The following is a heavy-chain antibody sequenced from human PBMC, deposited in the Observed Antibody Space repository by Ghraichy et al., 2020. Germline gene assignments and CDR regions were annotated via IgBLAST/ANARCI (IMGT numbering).Heavy chain of an antibody. V-gene: IGHV5-51*01. J-gene: IGHJ6*02. CDR2: IYPGDSDT. D-gene: IGHD6-6*01. CDR1: GYSFTSYW. CDR3: ARTDIAARRGAYYYYGMDV. Sequence: GESLNISCKGSGYSFTSYWIGWVRQMPGKGLEWMGIIYPGDSDTRYSPSFQGQVTISADKSISTAYLQWSSLKASDTAMYYCARTDIAARRGAYYYYGMDVWGQGTTVTVSS.